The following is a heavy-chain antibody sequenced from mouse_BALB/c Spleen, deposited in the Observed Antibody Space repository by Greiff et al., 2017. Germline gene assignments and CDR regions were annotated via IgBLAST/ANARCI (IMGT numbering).Heavy chain of an antibody. CDR3: ARDTIGTTFAY. V-gene: IGHV2-9*02. CDR2: IWAGGST. J-gene: IGHJ3*01. Sequence: QVQLKESGPGLVAPSQSLSITCTVSGFSLTSYGVHWVRQPPGKGLEWLGVIWAGGSTNYNSDLMSRLSISKDNSKSQVFLKMNSLQTDDTAMYYCARDTIGTTFAYWGQGTLVTVSA. CDR1: GFSLTSYG. D-gene: IGHD2-14*01.